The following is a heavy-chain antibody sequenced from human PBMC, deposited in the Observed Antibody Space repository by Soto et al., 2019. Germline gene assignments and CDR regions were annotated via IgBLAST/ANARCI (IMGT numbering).Heavy chain of an antibody. D-gene: IGHD5-18*01. CDR2: INPSGGST. Sequence: QVQLVQSGAEVKKPGASVKVSCKASGYTFTSYYMHWVRQAPGQGLEWMGIINPSGGSTSYAQKFQGRVTMTRDTSTSTVYMELSSLRFEDTAVYYCARVYPSDTRYGYVGNNWLDPWGQGTLVTVSS. CDR3: ARVYPSDTRYGYVGNNWLDP. CDR1: GYTFTSYY. J-gene: IGHJ5*02. V-gene: IGHV1-46*03.